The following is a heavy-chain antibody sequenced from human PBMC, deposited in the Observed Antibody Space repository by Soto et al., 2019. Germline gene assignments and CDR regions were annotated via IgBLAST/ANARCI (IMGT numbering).Heavy chain of an antibody. CDR1: GGSISSSSFH. Sequence: QLQLQESGPGLVKPSETLSLTCTVSGGSISSSSFHWGWIRQPPGKGLEWIGSIYYSGSTYYSPSLKRRGTTSVDTSKNQFSLKLSSVTAADTAVYYCARRERAAGTDWWFDPWGQGTLVTVSS. J-gene: IGHJ5*02. V-gene: IGHV4-39*01. D-gene: IGHD6-13*01. CDR3: ARRERAAGTDWWFDP. CDR2: IYYSGST.